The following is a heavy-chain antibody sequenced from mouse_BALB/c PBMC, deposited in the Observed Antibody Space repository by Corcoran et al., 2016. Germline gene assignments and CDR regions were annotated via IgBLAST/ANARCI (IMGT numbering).Heavy chain of an antibody. CDR2: IDPANGNT. J-gene: IGHJ4*01. CDR3: AHYEYDDYAMDY. CDR1: GFNIKDTY. Sequence: EVQLQQSGAELVKPGASVKLSCTASGFNIKDTYMHWVKQRPEQGLEWIGRIDPANGNTKYDPKFHGKATIKAGTSSNTAYLQRSSLTSEDTAVFYGAHYEYDDYAMDYWCQGTSVTGSS. D-gene: IGHD2-4*01. V-gene: IGHV14-3*02.